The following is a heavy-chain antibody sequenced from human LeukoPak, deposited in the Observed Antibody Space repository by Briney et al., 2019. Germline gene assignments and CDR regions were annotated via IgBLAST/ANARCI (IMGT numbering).Heavy chain of an antibody. Sequence: SETLSLTCAVSGGSISSGGYSWSWIRQPPGTGLEWIGYIYHSGSTYYNPSLKSRVTISVDRSKNQFSLKLSSVTAADTAVYYCARTAGIAAAGTRGVNWFDPWGQGTLVTVSS. CDR1: GGSISSGGYS. J-gene: IGHJ5*02. CDR2: IYHSGST. D-gene: IGHD6-13*01. CDR3: ARTAGIAAAGTRGVNWFDP. V-gene: IGHV4-30-2*01.